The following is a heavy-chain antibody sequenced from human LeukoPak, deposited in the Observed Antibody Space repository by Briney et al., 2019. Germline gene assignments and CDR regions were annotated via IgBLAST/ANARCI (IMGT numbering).Heavy chain of an antibody. J-gene: IGHJ3*02. Sequence: PGGSLRLSCAASGFTFDDYGMSWVRQAPGKGLEWVSGINWNGGSTGYADSVKGRFTISRDNAKNSLYLQMNSLRAEDTALYYCARDNCTYDSSGYGAFDIWGQGTMVTVSS. CDR3: ARDNCTYDSSGYGAFDI. CDR1: GFTFDDYG. D-gene: IGHD3-22*01. CDR2: INWNGGST. V-gene: IGHV3-20*04.